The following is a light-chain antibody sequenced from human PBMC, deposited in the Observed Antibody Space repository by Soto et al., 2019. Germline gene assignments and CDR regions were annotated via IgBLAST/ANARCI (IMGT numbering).Light chain of an antibody. CDR3: QQYGSSPPHT. V-gene: IGKV3-20*01. CDR2: GAS. CDR1: QSVSSSF. J-gene: IGKJ2*01. Sequence: EIVLTQSPGTLPLSPGERATLSCRASQSVSSSFIAWYRHKPGQAPRLLIYGASSRATGIPDRFSGSGSGTDFTLTISRLEPEDFAVYFCQQYGSSPPHTFGQGTKVEIK.